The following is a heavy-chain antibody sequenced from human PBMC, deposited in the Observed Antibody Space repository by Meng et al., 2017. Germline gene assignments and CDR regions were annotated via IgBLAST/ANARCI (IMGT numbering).Heavy chain of an antibody. CDR2: MNPNSGNT. J-gene: IGHJ4*02. Sequence: QVQLVQSGAEVKKPGSSVKVSCKASGGTFSSYAISWVRQAPGQGLEWMGWMNPNSGNTGYAQKFQGRVTITRNTSISTAYMELSSLRSEDTAVYYCARGVSYGGPDYWGQGTLVTVSS. V-gene: IGHV1-8*03. CDR3: ARGVSYGGPDY. CDR1: GGTFSSYA. D-gene: IGHD4-23*01.